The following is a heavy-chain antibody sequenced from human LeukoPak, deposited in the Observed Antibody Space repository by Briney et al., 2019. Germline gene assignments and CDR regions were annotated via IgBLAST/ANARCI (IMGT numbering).Heavy chain of an antibody. D-gene: IGHD6-19*01. CDR3: ARDPGDSGGSTFDY. Sequence: GGSLRLSCAASGFTFSSYGMHWVRQAPGKGLEWVADIWYDGSNKYYADSVKGRFTISRDNSKNTLNLQMNSLRADDTAVYYCARDPGDSGGSTFDYWGQGTLVTVSS. CDR1: GFTFSSYG. CDR2: IWYDGSNK. V-gene: IGHV3-33*01. J-gene: IGHJ4*02.